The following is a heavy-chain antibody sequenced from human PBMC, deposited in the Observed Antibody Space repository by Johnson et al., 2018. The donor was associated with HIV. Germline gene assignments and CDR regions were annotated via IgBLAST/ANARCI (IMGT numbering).Heavy chain of an antibody. CDR1: GFTFDDYA. Sequence: VQLVESGGGLVQPGRSLRLSCAASGFTFDDYAMHWVRQAPGKGLEWVSGISWNSGSIGYADSVKGRFTISRDNAKNSLYLQMNSLRAEDTALYYCARMVRYYYGSGSYYNVPWKDAFDIWGQGTMVTVS. CDR2: ISWNSGSI. V-gene: IGHV3-9*01. J-gene: IGHJ3*02. D-gene: IGHD3-10*01. CDR3: ARMVRYYYGSGSYYNVPWKDAFDI.